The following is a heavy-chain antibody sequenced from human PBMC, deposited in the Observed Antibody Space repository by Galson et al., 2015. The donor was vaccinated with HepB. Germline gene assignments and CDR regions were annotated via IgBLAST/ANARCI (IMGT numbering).Heavy chain of an antibody. V-gene: IGHV3-48*01. CDR1: GFTFNNYS. J-gene: IGHJ5*02. D-gene: IGHD2-15*01. CDR3: ARGIGVVVAATPGSSWFDP. CDR2: ISSSSSAI. Sequence: SLRLSCAASGFTFNNYSMNWVRQAPGKGLEWVSYISSSSSAIYYADSVKGRFTISRDNAKNSLYLQMNSLRAEDTALYYCARGIGVVVAATPGSSWFDPWVQGTLVTVSS.